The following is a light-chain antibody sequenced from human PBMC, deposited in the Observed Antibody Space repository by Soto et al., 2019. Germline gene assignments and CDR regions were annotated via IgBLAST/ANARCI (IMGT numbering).Light chain of an antibody. J-gene: IGLJ3*02. CDR1: RSNIGSAI. CDR3: VALDDTLGSRV. V-gene: IGLV1-47*01. Sequence: QSVLTQPPSLSGTPGQTVTISCIGSRSNIGSAIVHWYQQLPGTAPKHLIYMNSQRPSGVPDRFSGSESGTSASLVITGLRPEEEAEYYCVALDDTLGSRVFGGGTKVTVL. CDR2: MNS.